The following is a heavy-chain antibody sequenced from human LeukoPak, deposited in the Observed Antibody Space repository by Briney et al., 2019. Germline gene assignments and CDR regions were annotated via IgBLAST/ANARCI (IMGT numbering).Heavy chain of an antibody. V-gene: IGHV1-2*02. CDR2: INPNSGGT. D-gene: IGHD4-17*01. CDR1: GYTFPDYY. Sequence: GASVKVSCKASGYTFPDYYIHWVRQAPGQGLEWIGFINPNSGGTHHAQNFQGRVTVTRDTSISTVYLEMIRLRSDDTAVYYCARKGRIYGDYDYWGRGTLVTVSS. CDR3: ARKGRIYGDYDY. J-gene: IGHJ4*02.